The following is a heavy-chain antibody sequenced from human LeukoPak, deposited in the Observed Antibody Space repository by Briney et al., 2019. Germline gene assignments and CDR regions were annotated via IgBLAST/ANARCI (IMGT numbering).Heavy chain of an antibody. CDR1: GYSFTSYW. J-gene: IGHJ5*02. Sequence: GESLKISCKGSGYSFTSYWIGWVRQMPGKGLEWMGIIYPGDSDTRYSPSFQGQVTTSADKSISTAYLQWSSLKASDTAMYYCARHKDEITMVRGVIFSLRGPLTNWFDPWGQGTLVTVSS. V-gene: IGHV5-51*01. CDR2: IYPGDSDT. CDR3: ARHKDEITMVRGVIFSLRGPLTNWFDP. D-gene: IGHD3-10*01.